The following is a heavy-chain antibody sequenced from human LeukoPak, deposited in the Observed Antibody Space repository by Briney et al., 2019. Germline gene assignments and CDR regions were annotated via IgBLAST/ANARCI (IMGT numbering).Heavy chain of an antibody. CDR2: VSNSGNT. CDR3: VREHDWGDFDF. CDR1: GDSVFRGSYY. Sequence: SETLSLICTVSGDSVFRGSYYWSWIRQPPGKELEWIGYVSNSGNTNYNPSLKSRVTISKDTSKNQFSLKLSSVTAADTAVYYCVREHDWGDFDFWGQGTLVTVSS. V-gene: IGHV4-61*01. D-gene: IGHD3-9*01. J-gene: IGHJ4*02.